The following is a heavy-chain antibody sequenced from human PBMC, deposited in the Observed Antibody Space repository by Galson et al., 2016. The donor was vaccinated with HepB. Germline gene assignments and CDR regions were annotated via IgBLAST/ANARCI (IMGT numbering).Heavy chain of an antibody. D-gene: IGHD1-26*01. J-gene: IGHJ4*02. CDR1: GFTFSTYS. CDR2: ISASSSYK. V-gene: IGHV3-21*01. Sequence: SLRLSCAASGFTFSTYSMNWVRQAPGKGLEWVSFISASSSYKDYADSVKGRFTIYRDNAKNSLSLQMNSLRAEDTAVYYCALGWRELHSPFDYWGQGTQVTISS. CDR3: ALGWRELHSPFDY.